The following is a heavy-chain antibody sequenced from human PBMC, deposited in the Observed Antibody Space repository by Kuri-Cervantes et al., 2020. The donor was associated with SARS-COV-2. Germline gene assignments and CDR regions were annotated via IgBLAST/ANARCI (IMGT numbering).Heavy chain of an antibody. V-gene: IGHV3-21*01. J-gene: IGHJ5*02. CDR3: AKDFVVTWELLSYNWFDP. D-gene: IGHD1-26*01. CDR2: ISGSGSYI. CDR1: GFSLSRYT. Sequence: GESLKISCAASGFSLSRYTMNWVRQAPGKALEWVSSISGSGSYIYYADSMKGRFTISKESGENSLYLHMNSLRGDDTAVYYCAKDFVVTWELLSYNWFDPWGQGTLVTVSS.